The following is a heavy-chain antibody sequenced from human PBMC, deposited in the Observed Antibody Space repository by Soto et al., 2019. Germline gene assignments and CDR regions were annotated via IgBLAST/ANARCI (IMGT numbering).Heavy chain of an antibody. CDR1: GYTFTSYG. J-gene: IGHJ6*02. CDR3: ARGGYYDTSGSRNYHYYGMNV. D-gene: IGHD3-9*01. CDR2: ISAYDGYT. V-gene: IGHV1-18*01. Sequence: QVQLVQSGAEVKKPGASVKVSCKASGYTFTSYGINWVRQAPGQGLEWLGWISAYDGYTTYAQILQGRVFMTPDTSTKTAYMELRSLRSDDTATYFCARGGYYDTSGSRNYHYYGMNVWGQGTTVTVSS.